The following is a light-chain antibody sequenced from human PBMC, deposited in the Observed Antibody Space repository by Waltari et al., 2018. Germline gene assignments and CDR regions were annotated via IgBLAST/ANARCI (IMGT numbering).Light chain of an antibody. Sequence: AIRMTQSPSSFSASPGDRVTITCRASQDIFNYLAWYQQKPEIAPKLLISAASTLHSGVPSRFSGSGSGTDFTLTISSLQSEDFATYYCQQYSTYPPWTFGQGTKVEI. CDR2: AAS. CDR3: QQYSTYPPWT. J-gene: IGKJ1*01. V-gene: IGKV1-8*01. CDR1: QDIFNY.